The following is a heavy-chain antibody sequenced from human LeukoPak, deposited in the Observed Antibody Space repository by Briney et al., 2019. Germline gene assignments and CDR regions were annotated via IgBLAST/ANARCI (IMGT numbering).Heavy chain of an antibody. V-gene: IGHV3-23*01. CDR2: ISGSGGST. J-gene: IGHJ4*02. Sequence: PGGSLRLSCAASGFTVSSNYMSWVRQAPGKGLEWVSAISGSGGSTYYADSVKGRFTISRDNSKNTLYLQMNSLRAEDTAVYYCAKDPDYGDDYWGQGTLVTVSS. D-gene: IGHD4-17*01. CDR3: AKDPDYGDDY. CDR1: GFTVSSNY.